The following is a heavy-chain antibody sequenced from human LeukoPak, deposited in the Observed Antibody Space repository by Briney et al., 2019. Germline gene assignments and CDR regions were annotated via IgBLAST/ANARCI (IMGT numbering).Heavy chain of an antibody. D-gene: IGHD2/OR15-2a*01. J-gene: IGHJ4*02. CDR2: ISGSDGST. CDR3: ARAGNTRFDY. V-gene: IGHV3-23*01. Sequence: GGSLRLSCAASGFTFSTYGMSWVRQAPGKGLEWVSGISGSDGSTYYADSVKGRFTISRDNSKNTLYLQMNSLRAEDTAVYYCARAGNTRFDYWGQGTLVTVSS. CDR1: GFTFSTYG.